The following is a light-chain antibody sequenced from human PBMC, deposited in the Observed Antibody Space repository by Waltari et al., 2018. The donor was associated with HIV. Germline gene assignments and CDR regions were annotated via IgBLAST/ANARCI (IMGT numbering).Light chain of an antibody. CDR2: VCPGGIVG. Sequence: QPMLTQPPSASASLGASVTLTCPLSSGYKNYRVDWYQQRTGKGPRFVKRVCPGGIVGSKADAVPDRFSARCSGLNRYLTIKNIQEEDESDYHCGVDHGTGSNFVYVFGPGTAVTVL. CDR1: SGYKNYR. V-gene: IGLV9-49*02. J-gene: IGLJ1*01. CDR3: GVDHGTGSNFVYV.